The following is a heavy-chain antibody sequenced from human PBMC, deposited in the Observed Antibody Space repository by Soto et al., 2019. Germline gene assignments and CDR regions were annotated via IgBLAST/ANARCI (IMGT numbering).Heavy chain of an antibody. D-gene: IGHD3-22*01. Sequence: PSETLSLTCTVSGSSISSGGYYWSWIRQHPGKGLEWIGYIYYSGSTYYNPSLKSRITISVDTSKNQFSLKLSSVTAADTAVYYCARGTDPYYYDRSGYMGGAFDIWGQGTMVT. V-gene: IGHV4-31*03. J-gene: IGHJ3*02. CDR2: IYYSGST. CDR1: GSSISSGGYY. CDR3: ARGTDPYYYDRSGYMGGAFDI.